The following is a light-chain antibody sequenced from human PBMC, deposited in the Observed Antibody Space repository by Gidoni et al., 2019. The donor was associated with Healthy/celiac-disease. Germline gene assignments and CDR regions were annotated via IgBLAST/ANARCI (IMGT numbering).Light chain of an antibody. V-gene: IGKV3-20*01. CDR1: QSVSSSY. CDR3: QQCDSSPIT. J-gene: IGKJ4*01. CDR2: GAS. Sequence: EIVLTHTPGTLSLSPGERATLSCRASQSVSSSYLPWYQQKLGQAPSLLIYGASSRATGIPDRFSGGGSGTDFTLTISRLEPEDFAVYYCQQCDSSPITFGGGTKVEIK.